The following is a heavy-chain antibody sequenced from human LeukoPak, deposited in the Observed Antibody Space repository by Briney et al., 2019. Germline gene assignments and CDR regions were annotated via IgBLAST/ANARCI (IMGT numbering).Heavy chain of an antibody. J-gene: IGHJ4*02. V-gene: IGHV3-9*01. D-gene: IGHD2-2*01. CDR2: ISWNSGSI. CDR3: AKDRYRVVPAAKERYFDY. Sequence: GGSLRLSCAASGFTFDDYAMHWVRQAPGKGLEWVSGISWNSGSIGYADSVKGRFTISRDNAKNSLYLQMNSLRAEDTAVYYCAKDRYRVVPAAKERYFDYWGQGTLVTVSS. CDR1: GFTFDDYA.